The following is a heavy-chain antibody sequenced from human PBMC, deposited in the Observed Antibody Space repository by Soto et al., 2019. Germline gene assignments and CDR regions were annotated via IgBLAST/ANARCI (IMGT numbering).Heavy chain of an antibody. Sequence: GGSLRLSCAASGFTFRTYAMNWVRQAPGKGLEWISAISGSGSFTHYADSVRGRFTISRDNSQNQLYLQMNNLRGDDTAMYYCAKIPTGSGSSKFDYWGQGIQVTVSS. CDR2: ISGSGSFT. CDR3: AKIPTGSGSSKFDY. V-gene: IGHV3-23*01. J-gene: IGHJ4*02. CDR1: GFTFRTYA. D-gene: IGHD3-10*01.